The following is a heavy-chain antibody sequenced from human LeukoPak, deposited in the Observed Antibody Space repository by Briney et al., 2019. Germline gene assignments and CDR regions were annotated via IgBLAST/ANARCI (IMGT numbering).Heavy chain of an antibody. Sequence: GGSLRLSCAASGFTFSSYEMNWVRQAPGKRLGWVSYISSSGSTIYYADSVKGRFTISRDNAKNSLSLQMNSLRAEDTAVYYCARDSGYSYGHGGYYFDYWGQGTLVTVSS. CDR2: ISSSGSTI. J-gene: IGHJ4*02. V-gene: IGHV3-48*03. CDR3: ARDSGYSYGHGGYYFDY. CDR1: GFTFSSYE. D-gene: IGHD5-18*01.